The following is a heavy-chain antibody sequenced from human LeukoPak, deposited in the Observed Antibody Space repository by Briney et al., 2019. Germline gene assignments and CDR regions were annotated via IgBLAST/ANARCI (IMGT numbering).Heavy chain of an antibody. CDR1: GFTFSDYY. Sequence: GGSLRLSCAASGFTFSDYYMRWIRQAPGKGLEWVSYISSSGSTIYYADSVKGRFTISRDNAKNSLYLQMNSLRAEDTAVYYCAREPYCGGDCYHPDAFDIWGQGTMVTVSS. CDR3: AREPYCGGDCYHPDAFDI. D-gene: IGHD2-21*02. J-gene: IGHJ3*02. V-gene: IGHV3-11*01. CDR2: ISSSGSTI.